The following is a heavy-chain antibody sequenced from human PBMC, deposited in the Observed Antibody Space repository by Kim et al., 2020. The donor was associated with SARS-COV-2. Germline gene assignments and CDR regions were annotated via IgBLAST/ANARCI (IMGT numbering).Heavy chain of an antibody. D-gene: IGHD5-12*01. CDR2: IDPSDSFT. V-gene: IGHV5-10-1*01. CDR3: ARQNIMGASYMVYYGMDV. J-gene: IGHJ6*02. Sequence: GESLKISCEASGYRFTNYYINWVRQMPGKGLEWMGRIDPSDSFTNYSPSFQGHVTISADKSINTAYLQWSSLKASDTAIYYCARQNIMGASYMVYYGMDVWGQRTTVSVS. CDR1: GYRFTNYY.